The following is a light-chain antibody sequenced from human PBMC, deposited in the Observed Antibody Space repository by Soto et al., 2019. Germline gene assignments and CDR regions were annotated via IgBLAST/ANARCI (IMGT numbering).Light chain of an antibody. V-gene: IGKV3-15*01. CDR2: GVS. CDR3: QQYGGWPLT. J-gene: IGKJ4*01. Sequence: EIEMTQSPVTLSVSPGERATLSCRPSQSVRSTYLAWYQQKPGQAPRLLIFGVSNRAAGIPARFSGSGSGTEFTLTISSLQSEDFAVYYCQQYGGWPLTLGGGTKVDIK. CDR1: QSVRSTY.